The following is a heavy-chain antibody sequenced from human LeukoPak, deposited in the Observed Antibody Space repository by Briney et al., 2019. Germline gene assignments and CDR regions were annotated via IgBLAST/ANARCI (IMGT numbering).Heavy chain of an antibody. CDR3: AKDRNYGSGSSLDY. CDR2: ISGSGGST. Sequence: PGGSLRLSCAASGFTFSSYGMSWVRQAPGKGLEWVSAISGSGGSTYYAGSVKGRFTISRDNSKNTLYLQMNSLRAEDTAVYYCAKDRNYGSGSSLDYWGQGTLVTVSS. D-gene: IGHD3-10*01. V-gene: IGHV3-23*01. J-gene: IGHJ4*02. CDR1: GFTFSSYG.